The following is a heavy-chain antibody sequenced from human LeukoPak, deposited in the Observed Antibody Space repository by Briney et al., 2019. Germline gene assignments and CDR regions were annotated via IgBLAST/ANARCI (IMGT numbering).Heavy chain of an antibody. D-gene: IGHD3-22*01. J-gene: IGHJ4*02. V-gene: IGHV5-51*01. CDR1: GYTFFTYW. CDR2: IYPHDSDT. CDR3: ARFTGVEFSPYDSSGIEGFFDF. Sequence: PGESLKISCKASGYTFFTYWIGWVRHMPGKGLEWMGIIYPHDSDTKYSPPFQGQVTVSADKSTSTAYLQWRSLKASDSAIYYCARFTGVEFSPYDSSGIEGFFDFWGQGTPVTVSS.